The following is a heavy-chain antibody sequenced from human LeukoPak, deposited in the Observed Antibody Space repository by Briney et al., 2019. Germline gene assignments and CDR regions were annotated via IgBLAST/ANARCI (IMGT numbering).Heavy chain of an antibody. CDR1: GYTFTGYH. V-gene: IGHV1-2*04. J-gene: IGHJ4*02. D-gene: IGHD1-14*01. CDR2: INPNSGGT. Sequence: ASVKVSCKASGYTFTGYHMHWVRQAPGQGLEWMGWINPNSGGTNYAQKFQGWVTMTRDTSISTAYMELSRLRSDDTAVYYCARNPEPAEPFDYWGQGTLVTVSS. CDR3: ARNPEPAEPFDY.